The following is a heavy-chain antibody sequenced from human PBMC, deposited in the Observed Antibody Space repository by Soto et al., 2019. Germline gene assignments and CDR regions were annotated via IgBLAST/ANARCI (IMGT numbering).Heavy chain of an antibody. Sequence: SETLSLTCAVYNGSFSNNYWSWIRQPPGKGLEWIGEINHGGIINYNPSFKSRVTMSLDTSENQFSLELSSLRSEDTAVYYCAGSSSYHHYNIIGVRFPTFDYWGQGTLVTVSS. CDR2: INHGGII. D-gene: IGHD2-15*01. CDR1: NGSFSNNY. CDR3: AGSSSYHHYNIIGVRFPTFDY. V-gene: IGHV4-34*01. J-gene: IGHJ4*02.